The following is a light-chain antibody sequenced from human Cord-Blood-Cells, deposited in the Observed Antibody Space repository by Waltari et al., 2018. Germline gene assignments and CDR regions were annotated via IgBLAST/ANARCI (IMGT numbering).Light chain of an antibody. CDR1: NIGSKS. J-gene: IGLJ3*02. CDR3: QVWDSSSDHPV. CDR2: YDS. Sequence: SYVLTQQPSVSVAPGKTARITCGGTNIGSKSAHWYQQKPGQAPVLVIYYDSDRPSGIPERFSGSNSGNTATLTISRVEAGDEADYYCQVWDSSSDHPVFGGGTKLTVL. V-gene: IGLV3-21*04.